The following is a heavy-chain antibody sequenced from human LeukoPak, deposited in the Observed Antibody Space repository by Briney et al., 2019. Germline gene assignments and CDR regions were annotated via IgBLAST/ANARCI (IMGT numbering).Heavy chain of an antibody. CDR2: INGGGDST. CDR3: ARRDSTTPKFDY. Sequence: GGSLRLSCAASGFTFSSYAMSWVRQAPGKGLEWVSGINGGGDSTYYVDSVKGRFTISRDNSKNTLYLQMNSLRAEDTAVYYCARRDSTTPKFDYWGQGTLVTVSS. V-gene: IGHV3-23*01. D-gene: IGHD1-14*01. CDR1: GFTFSSYA. J-gene: IGHJ4*02.